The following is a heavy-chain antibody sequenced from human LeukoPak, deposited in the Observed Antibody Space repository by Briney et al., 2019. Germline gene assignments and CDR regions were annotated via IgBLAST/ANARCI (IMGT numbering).Heavy chain of an antibody. V-gene: IGHV4-59*01. D-gene: IGHD3-22*01. CDR1: GGSISSYY. J-gene: IGHJ4*02. CDR2: IYYSGST. CDR3: ASHLYDSGGYGY. Sequence: NPSETLSLTCTVSGGSISSYYWSWIRQPPGKGLEWIGYIYYSGSTNYNPSLKSQVTISVDTSKNQFSLKLSSVTAADTAVYYCASHLYDSGGYGYWGQGTLVTVSS.